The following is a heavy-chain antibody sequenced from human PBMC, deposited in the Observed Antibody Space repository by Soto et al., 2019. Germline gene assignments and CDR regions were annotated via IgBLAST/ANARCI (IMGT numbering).Heavy chain of an antibody. V-gene: IGHV4-39*01. CDR1: GGSISSGPYS. D-gene: IGHD3-22*01. J-gene: IGHJ4*02. Sequence: PSETLSLTCTVSGGSISSGPYSWGWIRQPPGEGLEWIGTFHYSENTYYNPSLESRGTISVDTSKNQFSLKVSSVTVADTAVYYCARGTFYYDSHAYYGYWGQGTVVTVSS. CDR2: FHYSENT. CDR3: ARGTFYYDSHAYYGY.